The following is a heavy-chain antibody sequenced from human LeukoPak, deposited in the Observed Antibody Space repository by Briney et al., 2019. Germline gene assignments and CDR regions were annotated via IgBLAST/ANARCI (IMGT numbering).Heavy chain of an antibody. V-gene: IGHV4-38-2*02. Sequence: KPSETLSLTCTVSDYSISSGYYWGWIRQSPGKGLEWIGNIYHSGSTYYNPRLKSRVTISVDTAKNQFSLKLSSVTAADTAVYYCARTVFIPIAAAGTDAFDIWGQGTMVTVSS. CDR1: DYSISSGYY. CDR3: ARTVFIPIAAAGTDAFDI. D-gene: IGHD6-13*01. CDR2: IYHSGST. J-gene: IGHJ3*02.